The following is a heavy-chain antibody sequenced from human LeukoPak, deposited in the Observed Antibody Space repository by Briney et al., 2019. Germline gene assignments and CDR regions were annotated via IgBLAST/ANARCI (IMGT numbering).Heavy chain of an antibody. CDR1: GGSISSYY. CDR2: IYYSGST. Sequence: SETLSLTCTVSGGSISSYYWSWIRQPPGKGLDGIGYIYYSGSTNYNPSLKSRVTISVDTSKNQFSLKLSSVTAADTAVYYCAGIRMVTGGHLDYWGQGTLVTVSS. J-gene: IGHJ4*02. D-gene: IGHD5-18*01. CDR3: AGIRMVTGGHLDY. V-gene: IGHV4-59*01.